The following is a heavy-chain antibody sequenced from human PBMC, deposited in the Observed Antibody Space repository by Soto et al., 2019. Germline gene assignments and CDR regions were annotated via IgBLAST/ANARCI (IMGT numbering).Heavy chain of an antibody. Sequence: SETLSLTCAVSGGSIRSGNWWSWVRQPPGKGLEWIGEIYHSGTTNYNPSLKSRVTISVDKSKNQFSLKLTSVTAADTAVYYCATQRGYYVDYWGQGTLVTVS. D-gene: IGHD3-22*01. CDR2: IYHSGTT. J-gene: IGHJ4*02. V-gene: IGHV4-4*02. CDR3: ATQRGYYVDY. CDR1: GGSIRSGNW.